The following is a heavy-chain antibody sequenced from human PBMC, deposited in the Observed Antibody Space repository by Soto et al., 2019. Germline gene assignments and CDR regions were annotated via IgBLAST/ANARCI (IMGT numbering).Heavy chain of an antibody. D-gene: IGHD4-4*01. CDR1: GFTVSSNY. J-gene: IGHJ4*02. CDR2: IYSGGST. CDR3: ARDFYGTTVTDY. V-gene: IGHV3-66*01. Sequence: GGSLRLSCAASGFTVSSNYMSWVRQAPGKGLEWVSVIYSGGSTYYADSVKGRFTISRDNSKSTLYLQMNSLRAEDTAVYYCARDFYGTTVTDYWGQGTLVTVSS.